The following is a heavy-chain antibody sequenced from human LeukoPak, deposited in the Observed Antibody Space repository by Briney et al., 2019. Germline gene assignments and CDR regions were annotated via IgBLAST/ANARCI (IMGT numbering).Heavy chain of an antibody. D-gene: IGHD3-22*01. V-gene: IGHV4-4*07. CDR2: NYSSGNT. J-gene: IGHJ2*01. CDR3: ARVWLSSGSYWYFDF. CDR1: GGSISNNY. Sequence: SETLSLTCTVSGGSISNNYWSWIRQPAGKGLEYIGRNYSSGNTNYNPSLKSRVTMSVDTSKNQFSLLLQSVTAADTAVYYSARVWLSSGSYWYFDFWGRGTLVIVSS.